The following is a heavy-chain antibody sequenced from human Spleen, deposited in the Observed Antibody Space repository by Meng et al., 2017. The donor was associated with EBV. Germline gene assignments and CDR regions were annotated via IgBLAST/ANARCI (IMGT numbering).Heavy chain of an antibody. V-gene: IGHV2-5*02. CDR1: GFSLNSRGVA. CDR2: IFWDDDE. Sequence: QITLNESGPTLVRPTQTLTLTCTFSGFSLNSRGVAVGWVRQPPGKALEWLAMIFWDDDERYTTSLNSRLTITKDTSRNRVVLTMTNMAPVDTATYFCTHSVSTVTHFDFWGQGILVTVSS. J-gene: IGHJ4*02. D-gene: IGHD4-17*01. CDR3: THSVSTVTHFDF.